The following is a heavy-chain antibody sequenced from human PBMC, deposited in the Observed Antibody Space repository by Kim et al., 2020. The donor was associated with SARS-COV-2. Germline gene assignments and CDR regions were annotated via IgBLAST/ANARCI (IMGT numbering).Heavy chain of an antibody. V-gene: IGHV3-9*01. CDR2: ISWNSGSI. D-gene: IGHD6-6*01. CDR1: GFTFDDYA. J-gene: IGHJ4*02. Sequence: GGSLRLSCAASGFTFDDYAMHWVRQAPGKGLEWVSGISWNSGSIGYADSVEGRFTISRDNAKNSLYLQKNSLRAEDTALYYCAKDIKEDSSSSAGYFDYWGQGTLVTVSS. CDR3: AKDIKEDSSSSAGYFDY.